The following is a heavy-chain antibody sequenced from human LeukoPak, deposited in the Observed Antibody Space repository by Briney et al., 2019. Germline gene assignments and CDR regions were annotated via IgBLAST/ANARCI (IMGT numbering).Heavy chain of an antibody. CDR1: GYTLTELS. J-gene: IGHJ6*02. CDR2: FDPEDGET. V-gene: IGHV1-24*01. Sequence: ASVKVSCKVSGYTLTELSMHWVRQAPGKGLEWMGGFDPEDGETIYAQKFQGRVTMTEDTSTDTAYLELSSLRSEDTAVYYCATDYYDSSGYNLWGMDVWGQGTTVTVSS. D-gene: IGHD3-22*01. CDR3: ATDYYDSSGYNLWGMDV.